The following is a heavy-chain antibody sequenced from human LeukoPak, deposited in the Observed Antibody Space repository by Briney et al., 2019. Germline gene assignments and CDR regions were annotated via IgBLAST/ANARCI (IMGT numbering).Heavy chain of an antibody. Sequence: PGGSLRLSCIVSGFTSSIFEMNWVRQAPGKGLEWVSYISISGSITNYADAVKGRFTISRDNAKNSLYLQMNSLRAEDTAVYYCASQADSAYGDYNWGQGTLVTVSS. CDR2: ISISGSIT. CDR3: ASQADSAYGDYN. CDR1: GFTSSIFE. D-gene: IGHD4-17*01. V-gene: IGHV3-48*03. J-gene: IGHJ4*02.